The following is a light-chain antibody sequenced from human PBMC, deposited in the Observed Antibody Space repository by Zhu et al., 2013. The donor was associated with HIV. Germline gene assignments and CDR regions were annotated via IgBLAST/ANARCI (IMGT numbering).Light chain of an antibody. J-gene: IGLJ2*01. CDR3: SSYTRSNTWA. Sequence: QSVLTQPPSVSGAPGQRVTISCTGSNSNIGAGFVVHWYQQLPGTAPKLLIYGNTNRPSGVPDRFSGSKSGTSASLAITGLQAEDEADYYCSSYTRSNTWAFGGGTKLTVL. CDR2: GNT. CDR1: NSNIGAGFV. V-gene: IGLV1-40*01.